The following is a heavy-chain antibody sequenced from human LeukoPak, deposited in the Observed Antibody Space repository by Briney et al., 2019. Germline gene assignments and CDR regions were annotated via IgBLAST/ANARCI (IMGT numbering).Heavy chain of an antibody. D-gene: IGHD3-22*01. CDR2: INPSGGST. CDR3: ARGPAGDYYDGSYFDY. Sequence: ASVKVSCKASGYTFTSYYMHWVRQAPGQGLEWMGIINPSGGSTSYAQKFQGRVTMTRDMSTSTVYMELSSLRSEDTAVYYCARGPAGDYYDGSYFDYWGQGTLVTVSS. V-gene: IGHV1-46*01. CDR1: GYTFTSYY. J-gene: IGHJ4*02.